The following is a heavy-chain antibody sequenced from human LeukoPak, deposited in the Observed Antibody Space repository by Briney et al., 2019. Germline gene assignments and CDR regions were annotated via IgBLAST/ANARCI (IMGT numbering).Heavy chain of an antibody. V-gene: IGHV3-74*01. D-gene: IGHD1-7*01. J-gene: IGHJ6*02. CDR1: GFTFSSYW. Sequence: GGSLRLSCAASGFTFSSYWMHWVRQAPGKGLVWVSRINSDGSSTSYADSVKGRFTISRDNAKNTLYLQMNSLRAEDTAVYYCARAADWNYFIDGMDVWGQGTTVTVSS. CDR3: ARAADWNYFIDGMDV. CDR2: INSDGSST.